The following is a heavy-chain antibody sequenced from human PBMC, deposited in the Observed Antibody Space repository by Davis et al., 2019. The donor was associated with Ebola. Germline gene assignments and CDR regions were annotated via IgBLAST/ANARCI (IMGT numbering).Heavy chain of an antibody. CDR2: ISAYNGNT. CDR3: ARVRSMVRGGDFDY. Sequence: AASVKVSCKASGYTFTRYGISWVRQAPGQGLEWMGWISAYNGNTSYAQKLQGRVTMTTDTSTSTAYMDLRSLRSDDTAVYYCARVRSMVRGGDFDYWGQGTLVTVSS. CDR1: GYTFTRYG. J-gene: IGHJ4*02. V-gene: IGHV1-18*04. D-gene: IGHD3-10*01.